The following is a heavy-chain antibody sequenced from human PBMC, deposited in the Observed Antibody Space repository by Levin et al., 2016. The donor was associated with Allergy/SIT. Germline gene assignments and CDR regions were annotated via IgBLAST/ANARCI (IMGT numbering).Heavy chain of an antibody. CDR2: ISAYNGNR. CDR1: GYTFTNYG. V-gene: IGHV1-18*04. CDR3: ARYDYYGSGNRHYGMDV. D-gene: IGHD3-10*01. Sequence: ASVKVSCKASGYTFTNYGISWVRQAPGQGLEWMGRISAYNGNRNYVQKLQGRVTMTTDTSTSTAYMELRSLRSDDTAVYYCARYDYYGSGNRHYGMDVWGQGTTVTVSS. J-gene: IGHJ6*02.